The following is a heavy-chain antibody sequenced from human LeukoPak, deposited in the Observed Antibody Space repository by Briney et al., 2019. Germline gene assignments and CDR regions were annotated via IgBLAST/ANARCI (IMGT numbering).Heavy chain of an antibody. V-gene: IGHV4-34*01. D-gene: IGHD5-24*01. Sequence: PSETLSLTCAVYGGSFSGYYLNWIRQPPGKGLEWIGEIHPSGSTNYNPSLKSRGTISVDTSKNQFSLKMSSVTAADTAVYYCARGRDEYKGGNYWGQGTLVTVSS. CDR2: IHPSGST. J-gene: IGHJ4*02. CDR1: GGSFSGYY. CDR3: ARGRDEYKGGNY.